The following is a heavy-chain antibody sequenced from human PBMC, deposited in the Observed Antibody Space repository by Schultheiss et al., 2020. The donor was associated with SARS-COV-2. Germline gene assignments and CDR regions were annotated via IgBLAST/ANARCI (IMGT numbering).Heavy chain of an antibody. CDR3: ARVSCSGGSCYHAYYYAMDV. CDR2: ISGSGGST. J-gene: IGHJ6*02. V-gene: IGHV3-23*01. CDR1: GLTVSSNY. Sequence: GGSLRLSCAASGLTVSSNYMSWVRQAPGKGLEWVSTISGSGGSTYYADSVKGRFTISRDNSKNTLSLQMNSLRAEDTAVYYCARVSCSGGSCYHAYYYAMDVWGQGTTVTVSS. D-gene: IGHD2-15*01.